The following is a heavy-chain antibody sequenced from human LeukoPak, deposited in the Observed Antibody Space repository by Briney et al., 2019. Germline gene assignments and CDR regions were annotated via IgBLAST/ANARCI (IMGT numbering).Heavy chain of an antibody. CDR3: SLDYDILTGYVFDY. CDR2: IKSKTDGGTT. Sequence: GGSLRLSCAASGFTFSNAWMSWVRQAPGKGLEWVGRIKSKTDGGTTDCAAPVKGRFTISRDDSKNTLYLQMNSLKTEDTAVYYCSLDYDILTGYVFDYWGQGTLVTVSS. V-gene: IGHV3-15*01. D-gene: IGHD3-9*01. CDR1: GFTFSNAW. J-gene: IGHJ4*02.